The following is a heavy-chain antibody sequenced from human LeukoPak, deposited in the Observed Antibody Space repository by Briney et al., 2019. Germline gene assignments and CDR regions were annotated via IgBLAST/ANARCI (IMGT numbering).Heavy chain of an antibody. Sequence: GESLKISCKGSGYSFTSYWIGWVRQMPGKGLEWMGIIYPGDSDTRYSPSFQGQVTISADKSISTAYLQWSSLKASDTAMYYCASYYDILTGYSVGAFDIWGQGTMVTVSS. CDR2: IYPGDSDT. CDR1: GYSFTSYW. J-gene: IGHJ3*02. D-gene: IGHD3-9*01. V-gene: IGHV5-51*01. CDR3: ASYYDILTGYSVGAFDI.